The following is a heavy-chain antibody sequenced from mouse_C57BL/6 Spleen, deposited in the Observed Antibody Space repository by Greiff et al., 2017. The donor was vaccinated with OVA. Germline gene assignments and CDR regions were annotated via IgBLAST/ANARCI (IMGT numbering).Heavy chain of an antibody. CDR3: ARNRYYGSDYVDY. CDR2: IWSGGST. J-gene: IGHJ2*01. Sequence: VQLQESGPGLVQPSQCLSITCTVSGFSFTRYGVHWVRQSPGKGLEWLGLIWSGGSTDYHAAFISRLSISKDNSKSKVCFKMNRLQAEDTAIYYCARNRYYGSDYVDYWGQGTTLTVSS. D-gene: IGHD1-1*01. CDR1: GFSFTRYG. V-gene: IGHV2-2*01.